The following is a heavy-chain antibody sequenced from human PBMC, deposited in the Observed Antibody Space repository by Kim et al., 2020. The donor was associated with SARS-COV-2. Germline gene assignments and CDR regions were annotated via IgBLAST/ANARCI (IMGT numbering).Heavy chain of an antibody. V-gene: IGHV3-21*01. D-gene: IGHD3-10*01. Sequence: GGSLRLSCAASGFTFSSYSMNWVRQAPGKGLEWVSSISSSSSYIYYADSVKGRFTISRDNAKNSLYLQMNSLRAEDTAVYYCARDRDARGAIYYFDYWGQGTLVTVSS. CDR2: ISSSSSYI. CDR3: ARDRDARGAIYYFDY. J-gene: IGHJ4*02. CDR1: GFTFSSYS.